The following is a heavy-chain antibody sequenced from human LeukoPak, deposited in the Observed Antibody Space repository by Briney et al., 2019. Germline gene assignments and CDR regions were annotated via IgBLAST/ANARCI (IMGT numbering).Heavy chain of an antibody. J-gene: IGHJ6*03. CDR1: GFTFSSYE. V-gene: IGHV3-48*03. CDR2: ISSSGSTI. D-gene: IGHD3-10*01. Sequence: PGGSLRLSCAASGFTFSSYEMNWVRQAPGKGLEWVSYISSSGSTIYYADSVKGRFTISRDNSKNTLYLQMNSLRAEDTAVYYCAKDTYYYGSGSYNYYYYYMDVWGKGTTVTISS. CDR3: AKDTYYYGSGSYNYYYYYMDV.